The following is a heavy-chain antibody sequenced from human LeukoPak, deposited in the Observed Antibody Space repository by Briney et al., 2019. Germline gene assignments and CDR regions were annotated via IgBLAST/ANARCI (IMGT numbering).Heavy chain of an antibody. V-gene: IGHV3-7*04. J-gene: IGHJ4*02. Sequence: PGGSLRLSCAASGFTFSNYSMNWVCQAPGKGLEWVANIKQDGSKKSYVDSVKGRFTISRDNAKNSLYLQMNSLRAEDTAIYYCTRVGYIDEGIDYWGQGTLVTVSS. CDR2: IKQDGSKK. CDR1: GFTFSNYS. D-gene: IGHD5-24*01. CDR3: TRVGYIDEGIDY.